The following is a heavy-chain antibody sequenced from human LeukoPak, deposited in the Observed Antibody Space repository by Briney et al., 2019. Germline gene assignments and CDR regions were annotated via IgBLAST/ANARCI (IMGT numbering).Heavy chain of an antibody. CDR1: GFTVSDNY. Sequence: GGSLRLSCVVSGFTVSDNYMSWVRQAPGKGLEWVSAFYSGGNTYYTGSVKGRFIISRDSSKNTFLQMNNLRPEDTAMYYCAKLPSSGWLDYWGQGTLATVSS. V-gene: IGHV3-53*01. D-gene: IGHD6-19*01. J-gene: IGHJ4*02. CDR3: AKLPSSGWLDY. CDR2: FYSGGNT.